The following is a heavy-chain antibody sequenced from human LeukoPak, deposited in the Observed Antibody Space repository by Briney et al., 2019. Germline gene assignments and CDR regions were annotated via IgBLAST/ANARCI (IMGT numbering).Heavy chain of an antibody. J-gene: IGHJ4*02. D-gene: IGHD3-10*01. V-gene: IGHV3-15*01. CDR3: TADRHTWVRGRTEFDY. CDR1: GFTFSNAW. CDR2: IKSKTDRGTT. Sequence: GGSLSLSCASSGFTFSNAWMSWVRQPPGRGLEWVGRIKSKTDRGTTHHAAPVKGRFTISRNNTKHKLYLQMNSLKTEETAVYNCTADRHTWVRGRTEFDYWGQGTPVTVSS.